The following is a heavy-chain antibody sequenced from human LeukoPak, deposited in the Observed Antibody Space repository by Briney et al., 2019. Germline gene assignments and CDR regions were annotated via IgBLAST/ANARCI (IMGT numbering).Heavy chain of an antibody. Sequence: PGGSLRLSCAASGFTFNSSAMSWVRQAPGKGLEWVSLISGSGDSTYYADSVKGRFTISRDNAKNSLYLQMNSLRAEDTAVYYCARDGRAGSLFAYWGQGTLVTVSS. CDR1: GFTFNSSA. V-gene: IGHV3-23*01. CDR2: ISGSGDST. J-gene: IGHJ4*02. D-gene: IGHD6-19*01. CDR3: ARDGRAGSLFAY.